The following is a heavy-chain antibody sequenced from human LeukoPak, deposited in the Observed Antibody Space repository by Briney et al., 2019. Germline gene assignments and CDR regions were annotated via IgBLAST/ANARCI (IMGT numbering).Heavy chain of an antibody. CDR1: GGSISTSDYY. D-gene: IGHD4-11*01. J-gene: IGHJ6*03. V-gene: IGHV4-39*01. Sequence: KPSETLSLTCSVAGGSISTSDYYWGWIRQTPGKGLEWIASIYYTGSTYYRPSLRSRVTMSVDTSKNQFSLKLSSVTAADTAVYYCARLYSNTREYYYYYYMDVWGKGTTVTGSS. CDR2: IYYTGST. CDR3: ARLYSNTREYYYYYYMDV.